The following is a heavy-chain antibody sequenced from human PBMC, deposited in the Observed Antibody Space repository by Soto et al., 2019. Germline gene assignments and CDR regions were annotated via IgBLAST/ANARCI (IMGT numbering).Heavy chain of an antibody. CDR1: GFTFSSYS. D-gene: IGHD4-4*01. Sequence: EVQLVESGGGLVKPGGSLRLSCAASGFTFSSYSMNWVRQAPGKGLEWVSSISSSSSYIYYADSVKGRFTISRDNAKNSLYLQMNRLRAEDTAVYYCARDRRRSCNSDVNYYYAMDVWGQGTTVTVSS. CDR2: ISSSSSYI. CDR3: ARDRRRSCNSDVNYYYAMDV. V-gene: IGHV3-21*01. J-gene: IGHJ6*02.